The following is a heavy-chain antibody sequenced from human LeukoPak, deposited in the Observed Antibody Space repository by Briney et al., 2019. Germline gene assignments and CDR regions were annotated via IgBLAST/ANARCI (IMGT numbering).Heavy chain of an antibody. CDR1: GYTFTSYG. CDR3: ARGTPGAYYYYYMDV. CDR2: ISAYNGNT. D-gene: IGHD2-15*01. Sequence: ASVKLSFKASGYTFTSYGIIWVRQAPGQGLEWMGWISAYNGNTNYAQKLQGRVTMTTDTSTSTAYMELRSLRSDDTAVYYCARGTPGAYYYYYMDVWRKGTTVTVSS. V-gene: IGHV1-18*01. J-gene: IGHJ6*03.